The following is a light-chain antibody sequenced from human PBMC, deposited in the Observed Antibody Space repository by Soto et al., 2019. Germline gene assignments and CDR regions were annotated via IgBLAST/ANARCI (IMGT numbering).Light chain of an antibody. J-gene: IGKJ1*01. Sequence: DIQMTQSPSTLSASLGDRVTITCRASQSISYCLAWYQQKPGKAPKLLIYKASTLKSGVPSRFSGSGSGTEFTLTISSLQPDDFATYYCQHYNSYSEAFGQGTKVDIK. V-gene: IGKV1-5*03. CDR1: QSISYC. CDR2: KAS. CDR3: QHYNSYSEA.